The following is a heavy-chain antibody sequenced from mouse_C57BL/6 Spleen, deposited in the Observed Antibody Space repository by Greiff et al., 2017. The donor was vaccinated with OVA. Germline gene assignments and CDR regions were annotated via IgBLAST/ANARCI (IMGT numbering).Heavy chain of an antibody. J-gene: IGHJ3*01. Sequence: QVQLQQPGAELVKPGASVKMSCKASGYTFTSYWITWVKQRPGQGLEWIGDIYPGSGSTNYNEKFKSKATLTVDTSSSTAYMQLSSLTSEDSAVYYCARRGLSYDYVAYWGQGTLVTVSA. D-gene: IGHD2-4*01. CDR3: ARRGLSYDYVAY. CDR1: GYTFTSYW. V-gene: IGHV1-55*01. CDR2: IYPGSGST.